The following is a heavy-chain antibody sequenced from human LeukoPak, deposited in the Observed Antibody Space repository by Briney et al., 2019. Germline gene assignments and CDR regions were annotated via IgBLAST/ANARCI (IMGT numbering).Heavy chain of an antibody. J-gene: IGHJ4*02. CDR1: GFTFSSYS. D-gene: IGHD4-17*01. CDR2: ISSSSSYI. V-gene: IGHV3-21*01. CDR3: RVCVTRGFDY. Sequence: GGSLRLSCAASGFTFSSYSMNWVRQAPGKGLEWVSSISSSSSYIYYADSVEGRFTISRDNAKNSLYLQMNSLRAEDTAVHYCRVCVTRGFDYWGQGTLVTVSS.